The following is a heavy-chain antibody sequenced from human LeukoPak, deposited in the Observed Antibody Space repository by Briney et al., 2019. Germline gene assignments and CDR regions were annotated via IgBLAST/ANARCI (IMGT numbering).Heavy chain of an antibody. CDR2: ISSSNSYI. CDR1: GFTFSSYS. V-gene: IGHV3-21*01. Sequence: KPGGSLRLSCAASGFTFSSYSMNWVRQAPGKGLEWVSSISSSNSYIYYADSVKGRFTISRDNAKNSLYLQMNSLRAEDTAVYYCARDYPPDSWGQGTLVTVSS. D-gene: IGHD3-3*01. CDR3: ARDYPPDS. J-gene: IGHJ5*02.